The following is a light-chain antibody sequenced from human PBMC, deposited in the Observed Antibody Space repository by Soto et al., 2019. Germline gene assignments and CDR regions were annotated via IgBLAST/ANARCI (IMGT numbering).Light chain of an antibody. V-gene: IGLV4-69*01. CDR2: LNSDGSH. Sequence: QSVLTQSPSASASLGASVKLTCTLSSGHSSYAIAWHQQQPEKGPRYLMKLNSDGSHSKGDGIPDRFSGSSSGAERYLTISSLQSVDEADYYCQTWGTGPSVFGTGTKVTVL. CDR1: SGHSSYA. J-gene: IGLJ1*01. CDR3: QTWGTGPSV.